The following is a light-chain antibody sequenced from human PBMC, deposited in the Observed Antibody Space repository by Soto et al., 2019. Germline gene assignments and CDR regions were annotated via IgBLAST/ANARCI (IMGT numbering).Light chain of an antibody. V-gene: IGKV3-15*01. Sequence: ELVLTQSPATLSVSLGHSATLSCRASQSVSLSLAWYQMRPGQPPRLLIYGASTRATDIPARFSGSGSGTDFTLTISSLQSEDFAVYYCQQYNNWLWTFGQGTKVHIK. CDR1: QSVSLS. J-gene: IGKJ1*01. CDR3: QQYNNWLWT. CDR2: GAS.